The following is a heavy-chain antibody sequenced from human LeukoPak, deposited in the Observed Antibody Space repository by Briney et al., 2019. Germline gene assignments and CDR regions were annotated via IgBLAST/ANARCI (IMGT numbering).Heavy chain of an antibody. CDR1: GGSISNYY. V-gene: IGHV4-4*07. CDR3: ARFSSIAAAFDY. D-gene: IGHD6-13*01. Sequence: SETLSLTCTVSGGSISNYYWSWIRQPAGKGLAWIARICTSGTTHYNPSLKSRVTMSVDTSKNQFSLNLSSVTAADTAVYYCARFSSIAAAFDYWGLGTLVTVSS. J-gene: IGHJ4*02. CDR2: ICTSGTT.